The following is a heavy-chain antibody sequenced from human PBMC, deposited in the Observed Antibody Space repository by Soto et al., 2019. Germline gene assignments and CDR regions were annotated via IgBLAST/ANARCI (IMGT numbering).Heavy chain of an antibody. J-gene: IGHJ4*02. CDR1: GFTSTRYS. Sequence: GGSLRLSCAASGFTSTRYSMNWVRQAPGKGLEWVSSISSTTNYIYYGDSMKGRFTISRDNAKSSLYLEMNSLRAEDTAVYYCARESEDLTSNFDYWGQGTLVTVSS. CDR2: ISSTTNYI. CDR3: ARESEDLTSNFDY. V-gene: IGHV3-21*06.